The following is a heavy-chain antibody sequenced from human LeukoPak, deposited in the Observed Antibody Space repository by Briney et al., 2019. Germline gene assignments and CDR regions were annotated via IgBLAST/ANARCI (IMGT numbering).Heavy chain of an antibody. J-gene: IGHJ4*02. Sequence: SETLSLTCTVSGGSISSYYWSWIRQPPGKGLEWIAYIYYSGSTNYNPSLKSRVTISVDTSKNQFSLKLSSVTAADTAVYYCARGPYSGSYFLGWGQGTLVTVSS. D-gene: IGHD1-26*01. CDR2: IYYSGST. V-gene: IGHV4-59*01. CDR3: ARGPYSGSYFLG. CDR1: GGSISSYY.